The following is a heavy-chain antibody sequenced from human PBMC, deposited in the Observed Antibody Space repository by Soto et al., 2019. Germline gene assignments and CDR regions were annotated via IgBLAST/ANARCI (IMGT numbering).Heavy chain of an antibody. D-gene: IGHD2-2*01. CDR3: ARDHLGEYQLPHYYYGMDV. CDR2: ISSSSSYI. V-gene: IGHV3-21*01. Sequence: PGGSLRLSCAASEFAFSSYSMNWVRQAPGKGLEWVSSISSSSSYIYYADSVKGRFTISRDNAKNSLYLQMNSLRAEDTAVYYCARDHLGEYQLPHYYYGMDVWGQGTTVTVSS. CDR1: EFAFSSYS. J-gene: IGHJ6*02.